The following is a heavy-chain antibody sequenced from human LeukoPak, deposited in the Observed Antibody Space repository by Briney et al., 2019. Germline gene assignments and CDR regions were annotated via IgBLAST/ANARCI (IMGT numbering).Heavy chain of an antibody. J-gene: IGHJ4*02. V-gene: IGHV3-33*01. CDR1: GFTFSSYG. D-gene: IGHD3-10*01. CDR2: IWYDGSNK. Sequence: GGSLRLSCAASGFTFSSYGMHWVRQAPGKGLEWVAVIWYDGSNKYYADSVKGRFTISRDNSKNTLYLQMNSLRAEDTAVYYCARNYYGSGSYYIDYWGQGTLVTVPS. CDR3: ARNYYGSGSYYIDY.